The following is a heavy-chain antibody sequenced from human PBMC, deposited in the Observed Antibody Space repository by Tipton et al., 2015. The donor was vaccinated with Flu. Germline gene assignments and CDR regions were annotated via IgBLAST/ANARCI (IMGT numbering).Heavy chain of an antibody. J-gene: IGHJ5*01. V-gene: IGHV4-38-2*01. CDR3: ARRDFSNYVSEPKNWFDS. CDR1: GDSIGSAYY. CDR2: IHTSAGT. D-gene: IGHD4-11*01. Sequence: LRLSCSVSGDSIGSAYYWAWIRQPPGRGLEWIGNIHTSAGTYYNTSLKSRVNISVDRSKNQFSLRLASVTAADTAVYFCARRDFSNYVSEPKNWFDSWGQGTLVTVSS.